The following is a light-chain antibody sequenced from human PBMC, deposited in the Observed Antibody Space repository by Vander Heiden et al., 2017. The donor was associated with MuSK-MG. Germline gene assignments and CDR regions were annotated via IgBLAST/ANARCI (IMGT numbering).Light chain of an antibody. Sequence: QSVLTQPPSVSGAPGHRGTISCTGSSSNIGAGYDVHWYQQLPGTAPNLLIYGNSNRPSGVPDRFSGSKSGTSASLAITGLQAEDEADYYCQSYDSSRSGVVFGGGTKLTVL. CDR1: SSNIGAGYD. CDR3: QSYDSSRSGVV. J-gene: IGLJ2*01. V-gene: IGLV1-40*01. CDR2: GNS.